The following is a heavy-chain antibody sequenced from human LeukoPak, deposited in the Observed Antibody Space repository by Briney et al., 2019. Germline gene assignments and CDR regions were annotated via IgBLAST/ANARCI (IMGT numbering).Heavy chain of an antibody. CDR3: AEDLGAYYDFWSGYPYNWFDP. CDR2: ISGSGGST. Sequence: PGGSLRLSCAASGFTFSSYAMSWVRQAPGKGLEWVSAISGSGGSTYYADSVKGRFTISRDNSKNTLYLQMNSLRAEDTAVYYCAEDLGAYYDFWSGYPYNWFDPWGQGTLVTVSS. J-gene: IGHJ5*02. D-gene: IGHD3-3*01. CDR1: GFTFSSYA. V-gene: IGHV3-23*01.